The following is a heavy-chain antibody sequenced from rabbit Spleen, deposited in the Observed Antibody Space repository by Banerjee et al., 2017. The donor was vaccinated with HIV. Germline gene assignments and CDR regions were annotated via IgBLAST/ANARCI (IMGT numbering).Heavy chain of an antibody. CDR2: IYISGGNT. CDR3: ARSGYVGWGGDGDLTGNKL. D-gene: IGHD4-1*01. CDR1: GFSFSSSYY. V-gene: IGHV1S40*01. J-gene: IGHJ4*01. Sequence: QSLEESGGDLVKPGGTLTLTCKASGFSFSSSYYMCWVRQAPGKGLEWIGCIYISGGNTYYASCARGRFTISKTSSTTVTLQMTSLTAADTATYFCARSGYVGWGGDGDLTGNKLWGPGTLVTVS.